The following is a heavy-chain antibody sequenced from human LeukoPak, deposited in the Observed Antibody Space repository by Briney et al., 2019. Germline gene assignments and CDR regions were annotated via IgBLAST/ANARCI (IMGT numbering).Heavy chain of an antibody. CDR1: GFTFSSYA. J-gene: IGHJ4*02. CDR2: ISGSGGST. Sequence: GGSLRLSCAASGFTFSSYAMSWVRQAPGEGLEWVSAISGSGGSTYYADSVKGRFTISRDNSKNTLYLQMNSLRAEDTAVYYCAKDLSSIAAAGTPLDYWGQGTLVTVSP. CDR3: AKDLSSIAAAGTPLDY. V-gene: IGHV3-23*01. D-gene: IGHD6-13*01.